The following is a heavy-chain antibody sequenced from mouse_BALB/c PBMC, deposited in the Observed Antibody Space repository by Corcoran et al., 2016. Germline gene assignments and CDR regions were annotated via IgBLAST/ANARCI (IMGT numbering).Heavy chain of an antibody. CDR3: ARGLNYGRAMDY. D-gene: IGHD1-1*01. CDR1: GSTFTDYY. CDR2: ICPGSGNT. V-gene: IGHV1-84*02. J-gene: IGHJ4*01. Sequence: QLQLQQSGHELVKPGASVTINCKASGSTFTDYYINWVQQNPGQGLQWNGWICPGSGNTKYKEKFKGKATLTVDTSSSTAYMQLSSLTSEDTAVYFCARGLNYGRAMDYWGQGTSVTVSS.